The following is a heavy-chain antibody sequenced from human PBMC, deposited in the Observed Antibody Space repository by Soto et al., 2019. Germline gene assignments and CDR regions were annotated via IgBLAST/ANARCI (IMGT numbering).Heavy chain of an antibody. CDR2: ISGSGDPT. CDR1: GFTFSSYA. CDR3: AKDEGYDSSGYHNWFDP. D-gene: IGHD3-22*01. J-gene: IGHJ5*02. V-gene: IGHV3-23*01. Sequence: GGSLRLSCVASGFTFSSYAMSWVRQTPGKGLEWVSGISGSGDPTYYADSVKGRFIISRDNSKNTLYLQMNSLGAEDTAVYYCAKDEGYDSSGYHNWFDPWGQGTLVTVSS.